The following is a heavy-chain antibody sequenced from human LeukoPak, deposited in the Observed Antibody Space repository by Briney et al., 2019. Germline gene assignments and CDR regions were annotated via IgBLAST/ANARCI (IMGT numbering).Heavy chain of an antibody. D-gene: IGHD6-13*01. V-gene: IGHV3-30-3*01. CDR2: ISYDGSNK. CDR1: GFTFSSYA. CDR3: AIPYSRSWPRFDY. J-gene: IGHJ4*02. Sequence: PGGSLRLSCAASGFTFSSYAMHWVRQAPGKGLEWVAVISYDGSNKYYADSVKGRFTISRDNSKNTLYLQMNSLRAEDTAVYYCAIPYSRSWPRFDYWGQGTLVTVSS.